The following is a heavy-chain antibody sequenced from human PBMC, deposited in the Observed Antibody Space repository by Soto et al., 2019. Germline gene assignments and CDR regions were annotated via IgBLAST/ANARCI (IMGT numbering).Heavy chain of an antibody. Sequence: GASVKVSCKASGYTFTAQYLHWVRKAPGEGLEWMGWINPTTGATRYAQKFQGRVTTTRDTSMSTAYLEVRSLRPDDTAVYYCAKGDSSWVSWFDPWGQGTLVTVSS. D-gene: IGHD6-19*01. CDR1: GYTFTAQY. J-gene: IGHJ5*02. V-gene: IGHV1-2*02. CDR3: AKGDSSWVSWFDP. CDR2: INPTTGAT.